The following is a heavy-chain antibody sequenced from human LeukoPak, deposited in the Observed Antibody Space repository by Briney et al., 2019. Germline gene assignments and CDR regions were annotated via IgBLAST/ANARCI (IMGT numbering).Heavy chain of an antibody. D-gene: IGHD5-18*01. V-gene: IGHV3-21*01. Sequence: PGGSLRLSCAASGLTFSNYAMNWVRQAPGKGLEWVSSISSSSSYIYYADSVKGRFTISRDNAKNSLYLQMNSLRAEDTAVYYCASLGGLLYSYGYGNDYWGQGTLVTVSS. CDR3: ASLGGLLYSYGYGNDY. CDR1: GLTFSNYA. CDR2: ISSSSSYI. J-gene: IGHJ4*02.